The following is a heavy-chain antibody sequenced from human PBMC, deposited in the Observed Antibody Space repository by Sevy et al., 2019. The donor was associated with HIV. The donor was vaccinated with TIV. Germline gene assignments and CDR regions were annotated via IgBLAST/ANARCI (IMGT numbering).Heavy chain of an antibody. D-gene: IGHD1-26*01. CDR2: IAYEGTET. V-gene: IGHV3-30-3*01. J-gene: IGHJ4*02. Sequence: GGSLRLSCAASGFSFSNHAMHWVRQAPGKGLEWVAVIAYEGTETFYAASVEGRFTICRVNSKNMLSLQINSLGAEDTAEYYCVRDGGYSGKWYLLYWGQGTLVTVSS. CDR3: VRDGGYSGKWYLLY. CDR1: GFSFSNHA.